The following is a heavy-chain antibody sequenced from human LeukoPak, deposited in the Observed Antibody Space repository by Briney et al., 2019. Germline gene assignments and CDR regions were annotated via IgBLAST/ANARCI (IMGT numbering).Heavy chain of an antibody. J-gene: IGHJ6*02. V-gene: IGHV3-48*01. CDR2: ISSSSSTI. CDR1: GFTFSSYS. CDR3: AKGGGSYYYGMDV. Sequence: GGSLRLSCAASGFTFSSYSMNWVRQAPGKGLEWVSYISSSSSTIYYADSVKGRFTISRDNSKNTLYLQMNSLRAGDTAVYYCAKGGGSYYYGMDVWGQGTTVTVSS. D-gene: IGHD3-16*01.